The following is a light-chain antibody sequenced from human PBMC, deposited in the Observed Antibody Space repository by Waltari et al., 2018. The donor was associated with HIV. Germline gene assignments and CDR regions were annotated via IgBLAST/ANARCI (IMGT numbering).Light chain of an antibody. Sequence: VMTQSPANLSVSPGQRATLSCGASQSVRNRLAWYQQRPGQSPRLLIYDASTRATGVPDRFSASGSGTEFTLTITSLQSEDFALYYCQAFGGTFGPGTRV. CDR2: DAS. CDR3: QAFGGT. CDR1: QSVRNR. J-gene: IGKJ3*01. V-gene: IGKV3-15*01.